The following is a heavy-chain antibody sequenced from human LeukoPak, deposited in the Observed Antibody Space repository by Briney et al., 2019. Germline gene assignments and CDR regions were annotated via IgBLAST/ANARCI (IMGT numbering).Heavy chain of an antibody. V-gene: IGHV4-59*01. CDR3: SRSVSSWSVGVDYFDY. Sequence: SETLSLTCTVSGVSISSYYWSWIRQPPGKGLEWIGYIYYSGSTNYNPSLKSRVTISVDTSKNQFSLKLSSVTAADTAVYYCSRSVSSWSVGVDYFDYWGQGTLVTVSS. CDR1: GVSISSYY. J-gene: IGHJ4*02. D-gene: IGHD6-13*01. CDR2: IYYSGST.